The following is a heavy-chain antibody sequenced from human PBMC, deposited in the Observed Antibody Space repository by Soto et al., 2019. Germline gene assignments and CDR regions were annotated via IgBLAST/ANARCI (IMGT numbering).Heavy chain of an antibody. CDR1: GFTSSSCA. CDR3: ARDKRDLRFLEWSYYFDY. D-gene: IGHD3-3*01. J-gene: IGHJ4*02. Sequence: PGGSLRLSCAASGFTSSSCAMHWVRQAPGKGLEWVALISYDGSNKYYAESVKGRFTISRDNSKNTLYLQMNSLRAEDTAVYYCARDKRDLRFLEWSYYFDYWGQGT. V-gene: IGHV3-30-3*01. CDR2: ISYDGSNK.